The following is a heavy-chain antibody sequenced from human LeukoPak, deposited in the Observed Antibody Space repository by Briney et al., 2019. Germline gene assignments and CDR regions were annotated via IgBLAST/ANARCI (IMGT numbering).Heavy chain of an antibody. CDR2: INPNSGGT. D-gene: IGHD1-26*01. CDR1: GYTFTGYY. V-gene: IGHV1-2*02. Sequence: GASVRVSSKASGYTFTGYYMHWVRQAPGQGLEWMGWINPNSGGTNYAQKFQGRVTMTRDTSISTAYMELSRLRSDDTAVYYCARDRVGATPTNWFDRWGQGTLVTVSS. J-gene: IGHJ5*02. CDR3: ARDRVGATPTNWFDR.